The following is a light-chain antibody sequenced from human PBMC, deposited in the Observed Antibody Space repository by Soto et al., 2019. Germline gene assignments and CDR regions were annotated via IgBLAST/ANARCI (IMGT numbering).Light chain of an antibody. CDR3: SSYAGSNTNVV. CDR2: EVS. Sequence: QSALTQPPSASGSPGQSVTISCTGTSSDVGGYNYVSWYQQHPGKAPKLMIYEVSKRPPGVPDRFPGSKSGNTASLTVSGLQAEDEADYYCSSYAGSNTNVVFGGGTKLTVL. J-gene: IGLJ2*01. CDR1: SSDVGGYNY. V-gene: IGLV2-8*01.